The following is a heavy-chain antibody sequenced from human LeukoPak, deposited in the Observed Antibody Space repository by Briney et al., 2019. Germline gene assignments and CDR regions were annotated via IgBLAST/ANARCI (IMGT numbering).Heavy chain of an antibody. CDR3: ARVGVVVIAQEHGAFDI. D-gene: IGHD2-21*01. V-gene: IGHV4-30-4*08. CDR1: GGSISSDNYY. Sequence: SETLSLTCSVSGGSISSDNYYWSWIRQPPGKGLEWIGHISHSGSTYYGPSLRSRVTISLDRSKNQFSLNLRSATAADTAVYYCARVGVVVIAQEHGAFDIWGQGTMVTVSS. J-gene: IGHJ3*02. CDR2: ISHSGST.